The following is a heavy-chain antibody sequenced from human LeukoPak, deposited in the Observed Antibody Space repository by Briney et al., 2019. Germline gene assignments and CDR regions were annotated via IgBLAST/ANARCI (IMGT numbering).Heavy chain of an antibody. J-gene: IGHJ5*02. V-gene: IGHV4-34*01. CDR3: ARRAGSGWRLGNWFDP. CDR1: GGSFSGYY. CDR2: INHSGST. D-gene: IGHD6-19*01. Sequence: PSETLSLTCAVYGGSFSGYYWSWIRQPPGKGLEWIGEINHSGSTNYNPSLKSRVTISVDTSKNQFSLKLSSVTAADTAVYYCARRAGSGWRLGNWFDPWGQGTLVTVSS.